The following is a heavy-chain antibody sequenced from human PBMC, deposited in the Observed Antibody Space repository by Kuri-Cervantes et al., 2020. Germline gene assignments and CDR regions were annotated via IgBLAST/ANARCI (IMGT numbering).Heavy chain of an antibody. D-gene: IGHD6-19*01. V-gene: IGHV1-18*01. Sequence: ASVKVSCKASGGTFSSYAISWVRQAPGQGLEWMGIINPSGGSTNYAQKLQGRVTMTTDTSTSTAYMDLRSLRSDDTAVYYCARLEKQWLPGLWGQGTLVTVSS. CDR2: INPSGGST. CDR3: ARLEKQWLPGL. J-gene: IGHJ4*02. CDR1: GGTFSSYA.